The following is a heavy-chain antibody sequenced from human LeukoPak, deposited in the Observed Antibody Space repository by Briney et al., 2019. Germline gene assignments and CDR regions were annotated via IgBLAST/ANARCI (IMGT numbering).Heavy chain of an antibody. CDR3: ARLPDPLYSSSWYVWVLDY. V-gene: IGHV1-18*01. Sequence: GASVKVSCKASGYTFTSYGISWVRQAPGQGLEWMGWICAYNGNTNYAQKLQGRVTMTTDTSTSTAYMELRSLRSDDTAVYYCARLPDPLYSSSWYVWVLDYWGQGTLVTVSS. CDR1: GYTFTSYG. J-gene: IGHJ4*02. D-gene: IGHD6-13*01. CDR2: ICAYNGNT.